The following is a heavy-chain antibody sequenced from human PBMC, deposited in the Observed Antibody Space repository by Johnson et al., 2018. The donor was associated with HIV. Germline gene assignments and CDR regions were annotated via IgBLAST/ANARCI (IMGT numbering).Heavy chain of an antibody. V-gene: IGHV3-74*01. CDR2: IRNDGSET. Sequence: VQVVESGGGLVQPGGSLRLSCAASGFDFSSSWMHWVRQAPGKGLVWVSRIRNDGSETAYADSVKGRLFIYSDNSKNTLDMQMDSLRDEDTAVYYCARGRDYYDSSCFRSASFDVWGQGTIVSVSS. D-gene: IGHD3-22*01. J-gene: IGHJ3*01. CDR1: GFDFSSSW. CDR3: ARGRDYYDSSCFRSASFDV.